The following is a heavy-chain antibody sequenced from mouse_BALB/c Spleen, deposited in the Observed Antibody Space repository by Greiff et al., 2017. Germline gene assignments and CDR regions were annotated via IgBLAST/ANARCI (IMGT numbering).Heavy chain of an antibody. CDR3: AREVFFDY. CDR2: ISYSGST. J-gene: IGHJ2*01. Sequence: EVQRVESGPGLVKPSQSLSLTCTVTGYSITSDYAWNWIRQFPGNKLEWMGYISYSGSTSYNPSLKSRISITRDTSKNQFFLQLNSVTTEDTATYYCAREVFFDYWGQGTTLTVSS. CDR1: GYSITSDYA. V-gene: IGHV3-2*02.